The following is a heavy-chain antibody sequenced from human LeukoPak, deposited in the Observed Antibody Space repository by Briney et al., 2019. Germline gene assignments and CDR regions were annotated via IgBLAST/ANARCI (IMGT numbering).Heavy chain of an antibody. Sequence: RASVKVSCKASGYTFTGYYMHWVRQAPGQGLEWMGWINPNSGGTNYAQKFQGRVTMTRDMSISTAYMELSRLRSDDTAVYYCARDHDFWSGYFYYWGQGTLVTVSS. CDR1: GYTFTGYY. D-gene: IGHD3-3*01. J-gene: IGHJ4*02. CDR2: INPNSGGT. CDR3: ARDHDFWSGYFYY. V-gene: IGHV1-2*02.